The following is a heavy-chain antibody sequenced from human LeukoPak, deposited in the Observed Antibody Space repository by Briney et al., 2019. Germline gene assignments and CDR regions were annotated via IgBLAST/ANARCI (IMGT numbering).Heavy chain of an antibody. CDR2: IYYSGST. J-gene: IGHJ4*02. Sequence: PSETLSLTCTVSGGSISSSSYYWGWIRQPPGKGLEWIGSIYYSGSTYYNPSLKSRVTISVDTSKNQFSLKLTSVTAADTAVYYCARDFRNEYFDYWGQGTLVTVSS. D-gene: IGHD1-1*01. CDR1: GGSISSSSYY. CDR3: ARDFRNEYFDY. V-gene: IGHV4-39*07.